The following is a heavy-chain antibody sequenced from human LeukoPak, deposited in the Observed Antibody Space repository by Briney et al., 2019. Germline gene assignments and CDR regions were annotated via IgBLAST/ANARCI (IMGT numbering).Heavy chain of an antibody. Sequence: ASETLSLTCTVSGGSISSGGYYWSWIRQPAGKGLEWIGRIYTTGSTSYNPSLKSRVTVSLDTSKNQFSLKLSSVTAADTAVYYCARAGRYWEPLSGFDYWGQGTLVTVSS. CDR3: ARAGRYWEPLSGFDY. CDR2: IYTTGST. V-gene: IGHV4-61*02. CDR1: GGSISSGGYY. D-gene: IGHD1-26*01. J-gene: IGHJ4*02.